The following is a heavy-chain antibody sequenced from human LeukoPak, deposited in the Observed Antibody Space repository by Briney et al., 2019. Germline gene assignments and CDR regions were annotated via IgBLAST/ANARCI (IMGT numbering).Heavy chain of an antibody. CDR1: GYTFTSYY. CDR3: AYITGTTYAEDFDY. Sequence: GASVKVSCKASGYTFTSYYMHWVRQAPGQGLEWMGIINPSGGSTSYAQKFQGRVTMTRNTSTSTVYMELSSPRSEDTAVYYCAYITGTTYAEDFDYWGQGTLVTVSS. CDR2: INPSGGST. V-gene: IGHV1-46*01. D-gene: IGHD1-7*01. J-gene: IGHJ4*02.